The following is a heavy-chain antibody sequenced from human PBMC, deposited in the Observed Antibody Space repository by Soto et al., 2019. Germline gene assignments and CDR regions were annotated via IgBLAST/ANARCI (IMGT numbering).Heavy chain of an antibody. V-gene: IGHV1-18*01. CDR1: GNTFTNFG. J-gene: IGHJ5*02. CDR3: ARVIPGAEAWFHP. CDR2: ISPYTDDP. D-gene: IGHD2-2*01. Sequence: QGQLVQSGVEVKKPGASVKVSCSASGNTFTNFGVTWVRQAPGQGLEWMGWISPYTDDPSYAQKFQGRVTMTIDTSTSTAYLYMRRLTSDVTAVYYCARVIPGAEAWFHPWGQGTLVNGSS.